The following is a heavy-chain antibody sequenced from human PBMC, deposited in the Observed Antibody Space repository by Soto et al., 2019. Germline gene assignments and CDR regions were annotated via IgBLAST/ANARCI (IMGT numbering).Heavy chain of an antibody. D-gene: IGHD6-13*01. V-gene: IGHV4-39*01. CDR1: GGSISSSSYY. CDR3: ASEESSSSWYLGFGY. J-gene: IGHJ4*02. Sequence: SETLSLTCTVSGGSISSSSYYWGWIRQPPGKGLEWIGSIYYSGSTYYNPSLKSRVTISVDTSKNQFSLKLSSVTAADTAVYYCASEESSSSWYLGFGYWGQGTLVTVSS. CDR2: IYYSGST.